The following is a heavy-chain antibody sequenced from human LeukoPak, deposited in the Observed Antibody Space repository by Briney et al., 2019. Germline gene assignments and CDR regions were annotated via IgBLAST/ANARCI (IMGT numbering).Heavy chain of an antibody. CDR1: GGSISSNSYS. CDR2: IYYTGST. CDR3: AREIETDYGDYPLYYYYYYYMDV. Sequence: PSETLSLTCSVSGGSISSNSYSWGWIRQPPGKGLEWIGSIYYTGSTYYNPSLKSRVTISVDTFKNQFSLKLSSVTAADTAVYYCAREIETDYGDYPLYYYYYYYMDVWGKGTTVTISS. D-gene: IGHD4-17*01. J-gene: IGHJ6*03. V-gene: IGHV4-39*02.